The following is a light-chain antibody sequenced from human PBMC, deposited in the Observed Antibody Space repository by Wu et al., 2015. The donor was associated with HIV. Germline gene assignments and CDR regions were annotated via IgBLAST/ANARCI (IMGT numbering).Light chain of an antibody. Sequence: IQLTQSPSSLSASVGDRVTITCRASQGIGSFLAWYQQRPGKAPNLLIYAASTLQSGVPSRFRGSGSGTDFTLTITSLRPEDFATYYCQQLNSYPLTFGGGTKGGDQT. CDR3: QQLNSYPLT. V-gene: IGKV1-9*01. J-gene: IGKJ4*01. CDR2: AAS. CDR1: QGIGSF.